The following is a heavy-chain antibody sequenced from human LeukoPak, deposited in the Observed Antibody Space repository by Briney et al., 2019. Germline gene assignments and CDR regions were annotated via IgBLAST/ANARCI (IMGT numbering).Heavy chain of an antibody. CDR2: INPKSGDT. CDR1: GYIYY. Sequence: ASVKVSCKASGYIYYFHWVRQAPGQGLEWMGWINPKSGDTNYAQKFQGRVTMTRDTSINTAYMELNSLRSDDTAVYYCARGSTYFYSSSQDFDYWGQGTLVTVSS. J-gene: IGHJ4*02. D-gene: IGHD6-19*01. V-gene: IGHV1-2*02. CDR3: ARGSTYFYSSSQDFDY.